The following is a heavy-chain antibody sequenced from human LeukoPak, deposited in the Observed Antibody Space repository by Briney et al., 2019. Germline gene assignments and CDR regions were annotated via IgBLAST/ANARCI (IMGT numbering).Heavy chain of an antibody. CDR3: ARGAYCSGGSCYQAVYYYYMDV. CDR1: GFTFSDYY. J-gene: IGHJ6*03. CDR2: IYYSGST. Sequence: GSLRLSCAASGFTFSDYYMSWIRQPPGKGLEWIGYIYYSGSTNYNPSLKSRLTISVDTSKNQFSLKLSSVTAADTAVYFCARGAYCSGGSCYQAVYYYYMDVWGKGTTVTISS. V-gene: IGHV4-59*01. D-gene: IGHD2-15*01.